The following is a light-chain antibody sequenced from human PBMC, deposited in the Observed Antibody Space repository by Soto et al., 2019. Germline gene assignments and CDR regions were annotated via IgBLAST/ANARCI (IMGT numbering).Light chain of an antibody. CDR2: AAS. CDR3: QQYYSYPLT. V-gene: IGKV1-8*01. Sequence: AIRMTQSPSSFSASTGDRVTITCRASQGISSYLAWYQQXXXXAPKLLIYAASTLQSGVPSRFSXSGSGTDFTLTISCLQSEDFATYYCQQYYSYPLTFGGGTKVEIK. J-gene: IGKJ4*01. CDR1: QGISSY.